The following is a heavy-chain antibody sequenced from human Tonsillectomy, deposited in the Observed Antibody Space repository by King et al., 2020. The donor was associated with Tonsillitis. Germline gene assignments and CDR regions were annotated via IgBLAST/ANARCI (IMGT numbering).Heavy chain of an antibody. CDR1: GFTFSSYA. CDR3: ARDQRSYWLNYYYYGMDV. CDR2: ISYDGINK. Sequence: QVQLVESGGGVVQPGRSLRLSFAASGFTFSSYAMHWVRQAPGKGLEWVAVISYDGINKYYADSVKGRFTISRDNSKNTLYLQMNSLRAEDTAVYYCARDQRSYWLNYYYYGMDVWGQGTTVTVSS. D-gene: IGHD1-26*01. J-gene: IGHJ6*02. V-gene: IGHV3-30-3*01.